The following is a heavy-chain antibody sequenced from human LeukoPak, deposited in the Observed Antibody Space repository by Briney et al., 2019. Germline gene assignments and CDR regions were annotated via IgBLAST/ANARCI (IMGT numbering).Heavy chain of an antibody. CDR1: GFTFSSYA. CDR3: AKDGYSSGWLQA. V-gene: IGHV3-23*01. D-gene: IGHD6-19*01. CDR2: ISGSGGST. J-gene: IGHJ5*02. Sequence: PGGSLRLSCAVSGFTFSSYAMSWVRQAPGKGLEWVSAISGSGGSTYYADSVKGRFTISRDNSKNTLYLQMNSLRAEDTAVYYCAKDGYSSGWLQAWGQGTLVTVSS.